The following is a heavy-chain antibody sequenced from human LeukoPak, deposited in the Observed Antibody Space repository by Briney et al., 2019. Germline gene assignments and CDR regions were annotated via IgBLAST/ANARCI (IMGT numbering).Heavy chain of an antibody. Sequence: GGSLRLSCAASGFTFSSYAMSWVRQAPGKGLEWVSAISGSGGSTYYADSVKGRFTISRDNSKNTLYLQMNSLRAEDTAVYYCARVWKYCSSTSCPRLGELSLYPAFDIWGQGTMVTVSS. CDR1: GFTFSSYA. CDR2: ISGSGGST. D-gene: IGHD3-16*02. CDR3: ARVWKYCSSTSCPRLGELSLYPAFDI. J-gene: IGHJ3*02. V-gene: IGHV3-23*01.